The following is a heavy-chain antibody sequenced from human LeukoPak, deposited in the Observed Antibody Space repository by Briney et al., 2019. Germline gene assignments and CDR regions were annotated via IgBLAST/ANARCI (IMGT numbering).Heavy chain of an antibody. V-gene: IGHV4-61*01. CDR2: IYYSGST. Sequence: SETLSLTCTVSGGSVSSGSYYWSWIRQPPGKGLEWIGYIYYSGSTNYNPSLKSRVTISVDTSKNQFSLKLSSVTAADTAVYYCARDGWFGEGDYFDYWGRGTLVTVSS. CDR3: ARDGWFGEGDYFDY. D-gene: IGHD3-10*01. J-gene: IGHJ4*02. CDR1: GGSVSSGSYY.